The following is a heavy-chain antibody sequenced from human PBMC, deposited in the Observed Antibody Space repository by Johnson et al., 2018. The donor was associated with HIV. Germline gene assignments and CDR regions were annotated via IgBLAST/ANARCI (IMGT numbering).Heavy chain of an antibody. D-gene: IGHD3-16*01. V-gene: IGHV3-66*01. CDR2: IYSGGST. CDR1: GFTVSSNY. CDR3: GSLGDGHQKGAFEI. J-gene: IGHJ3*02. Sequence: VRLVESGGGLVQPGGSLRLSCAASGFTVSSNYMSWVRQAPGKGLEWVSVIYSGGSTYYADSVKGRFTISRDNAKRSMYLQMDSLRAEYTAVYFCGSLGDGHQKGAFEIWGHGTMVTVSS.